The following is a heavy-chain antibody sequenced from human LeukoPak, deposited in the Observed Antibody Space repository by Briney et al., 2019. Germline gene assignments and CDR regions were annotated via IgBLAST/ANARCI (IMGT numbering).Heavy chain of an antibody. V-gene: IGHV3-53*05. CDR1: GFTVSSNY. CDR2: ICSGGST. J-gene: IGHJ4*02. Sequence: GGSLRLSCAASGFTVSSNYMSWVRQAPGKGLEWVSVICSGGSTYYADSVKGRFTISRDNSKNTLYLQMNSLRAEDTAVYYCARVGSIAAPGPFDYWGQGTLVTVSS. D-gene: IGHD6-6*01. CDR3: ARVGSIAAPGPFDY.